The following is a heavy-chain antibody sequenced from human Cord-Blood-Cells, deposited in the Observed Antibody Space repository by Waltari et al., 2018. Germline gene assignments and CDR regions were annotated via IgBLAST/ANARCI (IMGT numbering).Heavy chain of an antibody. J-gene: IGHJ4*02. Sequence: EVQLVESGGGLVQPGRSLRLSFAASGFTFDVYAMHWVRQAPGKGLEGVSGISWNSGSIGYADTVKGRFTISRDNAKNSLYLQMNSLRAEDTALYYCAKARYSYGYEFDYWGQGTLVTVSS. CDR3: AKARYSYGYEFDY. CDR2: ISWNSGSI. D-gene: IGHD5-18*01. CDR1: GFTFDVYA. V-gene: IGHV3-9*01.